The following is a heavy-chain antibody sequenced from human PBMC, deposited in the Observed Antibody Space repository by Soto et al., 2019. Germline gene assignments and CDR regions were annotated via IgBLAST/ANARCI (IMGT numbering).Heavy chain of an antibody. V-gene: IGHV1-69*02. CDR1: GGTFSSYT. Sequence: QVQLVQSGAEVKKPGSSVKVSCKASGGTFSSYTISWVRQAPGQGLEWMGRIIPILGIANYAQKFQGRVTITADKSTSTAYMELSSLRSEDTAVYYCARLEDGYTSGYWGQGTLVTVSS. CDR2: IIPILGIA. D-gene: IGHD5-12*01. CDR3: ARLEDGYTSGY. J-gene: IGHJ4*02.